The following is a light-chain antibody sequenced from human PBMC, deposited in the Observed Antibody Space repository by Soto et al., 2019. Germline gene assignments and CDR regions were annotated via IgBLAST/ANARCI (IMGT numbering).Light chain of an antibody. V-gene: IGKV3-11*01. Sequence: EIVLTQSPATLSLSPGERATLSCRASQRVSSYLAWYQQKPGQAPRLLIYAASNRATGIPARFSGSGSGTDFTLTISSLEPEDFAVYYCQQRSNWPRTFGQGTKLEIK. J-gene: IGKJ2*01. CDR1: QRVSSY. CDR3: QQRSNWPRT. CDR2: AAS.